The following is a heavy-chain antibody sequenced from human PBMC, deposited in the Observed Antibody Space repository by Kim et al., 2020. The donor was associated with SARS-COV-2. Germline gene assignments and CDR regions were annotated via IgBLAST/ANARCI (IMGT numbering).Heavy chain of an antibody. D-gene: IGHD3-3*01. CDR1: GFTFSSYA. Sequence: GGSLRLSCAASGFTFSSYAMSWVRQAPGKGLEWVSAISGSGGSTYYADSVKGRFTISRDNSKNTLYLQMNSLRAEDTAVYYCAKDLLLSTYYDFWSGSAFDIWGQGTMVTVSS. CDR3: AKDLLLSTYYDFWSGSAFDI. J-gene: IGHJ3*02. V-gene: IGHV3-23*01. CDR2: ISGSGGST.